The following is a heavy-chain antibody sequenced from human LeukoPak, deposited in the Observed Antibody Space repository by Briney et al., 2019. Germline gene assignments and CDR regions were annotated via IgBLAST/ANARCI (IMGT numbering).Heavy chain of an antibody. Sequence: SETLSLTCTVSGGSISSSSYYWGWIRQPPGKGLEWIGSIYYSGSTYYNPSLKSRVTISVDTSKNQFSLKLSSVTAADTAVHYCARTGVRSWFDPWGQGTLVTVSS. CDR2: IYYSGST. V-gene: IGHV4-39*07. D-gene: IGHD7-27*01. J-gene: IGHJ5*02. CDR1: GGSISSSSYY. CDR3: ARTGVRSWFDP.